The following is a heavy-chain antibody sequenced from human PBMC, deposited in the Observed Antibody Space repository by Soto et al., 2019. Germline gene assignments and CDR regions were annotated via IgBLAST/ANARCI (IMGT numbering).Heavy chain of an antibody. Sequence: GGSLRLSCAASGFTFSFYAMHWVRQAPGKGLEWVAVISYNGRNKHYVDSVKGRFTISRDNSQDTLYLQMDSLRPDDTAVYYCARQAKIGDRSQFYFDSWGQGTLVTV. J-gene: IGHJ4*02. CDR3: ARQAKIGDRSQFYFDS. D-gene: IGHD3-16*01. CDR2: ISYNGRNK. V-gene: IGHV3-30*04. CDR1: GFTFSFYA.